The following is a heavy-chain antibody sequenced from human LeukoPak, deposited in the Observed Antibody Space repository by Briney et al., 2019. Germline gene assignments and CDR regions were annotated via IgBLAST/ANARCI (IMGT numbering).Heavy chain of an antibody. CDR3: AKSSGYTDY. CDR2: ISGSGDRT. J-gene: IGHJ4*02. D-gene: IGHD5-24*01. V-gene: IGHV3-23*01. CDR1: GFTFSSHA. Sequence: SLRLSCATSGFTFSSHAVSWVRQAPGKGLEWVSAISGSGDRTYYVDSVKGRFTISRDNSKNTLCLQMNSLRVEDTAVYYCAKSSGYTDYWGQGTLVTVSS.